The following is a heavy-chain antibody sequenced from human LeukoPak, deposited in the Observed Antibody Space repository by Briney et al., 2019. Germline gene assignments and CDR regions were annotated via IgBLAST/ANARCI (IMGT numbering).Heavy chain of an antibody. CDR1: GYTFTSYG. Sequence: ASVKVSCKASGYTFTSYGISWVRQAPGQGLEWMGWISAYNGNTNYAQKLQGRVTMTTDTSTSTAYMELRSLRSDDTAVYYCARAPRGFCSGGSCFDFWGQGTLVTVSS. J-gene: IGHJ4*02. CDR3: ARAPRGFCSGGSCFDF. CDR2: ISAYNGNT. D-gene: IGHD2-15*01. V-gene: IGHV1-18*01.